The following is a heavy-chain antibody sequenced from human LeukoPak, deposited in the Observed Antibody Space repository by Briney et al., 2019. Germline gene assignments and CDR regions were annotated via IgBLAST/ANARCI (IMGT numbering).Heavy chain of an antibody. CDR1: GFTFSSYW. V-gene: IGHV3-74*01. CDR2: INSDGSST. CDR3: ARVYYYDSSGYWFFDY. J-gene: IGHJ4*02. D-gene: IGHD3-22*01. Sequence: GGSLRLSCAASGFTFSSYWMHWVRQAPGKGLVWVSRINSDGSSTSYADSVKGRFTISRDNAKNTLSLQMNSLRAEDTAVYYCARVYYYDSSGYWFFDYWGQGTLVTVSS.